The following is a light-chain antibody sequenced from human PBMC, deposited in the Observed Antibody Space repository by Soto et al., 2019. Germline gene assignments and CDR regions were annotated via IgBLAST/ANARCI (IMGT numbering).Light chain of an antibody. CDR2: EGS. CDR1: NSDVGSYNL. CDR3: CSYAGSTTWV. V-gene: IGLV2-23*01. J-gene: IGLJ3*02. Sequence: QSVLTQPASVSGSPGQSITISCTGTNSDVGSYNLVSWYQQHPDKAPKLIIYEGSKRPSGVSNRFSGSKSGNTASLTISGLQAEDEADYYCCSYAGSTTWVFGGGTKLTVL.